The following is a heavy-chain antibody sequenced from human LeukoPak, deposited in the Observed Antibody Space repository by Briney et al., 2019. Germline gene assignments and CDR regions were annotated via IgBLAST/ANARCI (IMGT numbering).Heavy chain of an antibody. D-gene: IGHD5-12*01. Sequence: ASVKASCKASGYAFTGYNMNWVRQAPGQGLEWMGWIDPDSGGTKYAQKFQGRVTMTRDTSINTAYMELSSLRSDDTAVYYCARSRPWLIWFDPWGQGTLVTVSS. CDR3: ARSRPWLIWFDP. CDR1: GYAFTGYN. V-gene: IGHV1-2*02. J-gene: IGHJ5*02. CDR2: IDPDSGGT.